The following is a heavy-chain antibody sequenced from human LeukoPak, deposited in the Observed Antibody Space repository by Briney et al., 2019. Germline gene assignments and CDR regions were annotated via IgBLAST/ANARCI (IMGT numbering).Heavy chain of an antibody. J-gene: IGHJ4*02. D-gene: IGHD3-10*01. Sequence: QPGGSLRLSCAASGFTFSSYAMSWIRQAPGKGLEWVSAISGSGGSTYYADSVKGRFTISRDNSKSTLYMQMNSLRAEDTAVYYCAKEDSNYYGSGSYYNDNYWGQGTLVTVSS. CDR2: ISGSGGST. CDR3: AKEDSNYYGSGSYYNDNY. CDR1: GFTFSSYA. V-gene: IGHV3-23*01.